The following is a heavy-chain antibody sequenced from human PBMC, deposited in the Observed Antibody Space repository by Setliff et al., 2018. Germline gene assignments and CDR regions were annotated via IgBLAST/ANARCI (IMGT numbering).Heavy chain of an antibody. D-gene: IGHD3-10*01. CDR2: MYYSGST. J-gene: IGHJ4*02. Sequence: ASEILSLTCSVSGGSISSGSYYWGWIRQSPGKGLEWIGSMYYSGSTYYNPSLKGRVTLSVDTTKNQFSLKLTSMTAADTAVYFCARHLLVQGTYHFDYWGQGSPVTVSS. V-gene: IGHV4-39*01. CDR3: ARHLLVQGTYHFDY. CDR1: GGSISSGSYY.